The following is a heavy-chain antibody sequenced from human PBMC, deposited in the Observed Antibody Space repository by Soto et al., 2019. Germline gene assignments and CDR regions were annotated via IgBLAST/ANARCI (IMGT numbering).Heavy chain of an antibody. J-gene: IGHJ6*02. CDR1: GGSIGSGGYY. CDR2: IYYSGST. Sequence: QVQLQESGPGLVKPSQTLSLTCTVSGGSIGSGGYYWSWIRQHPEKGLEWIGYIYYSGSTYYNPSLKRRVTISVDTPKNQFSLRLLSVTAADTAVYYCARVDRYYYYGMDVWGQGITVTVSS. V-gene: IGHV4-31*03. CDR3: ARVDRYYYYGMDV.